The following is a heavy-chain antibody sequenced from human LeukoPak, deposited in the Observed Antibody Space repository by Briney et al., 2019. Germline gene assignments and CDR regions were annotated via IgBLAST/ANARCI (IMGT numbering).Heavy chain of an antibody. D-gene: IGHD6-6*01. Sequence: GGSLRLSCAASGFTFSSYSMNWVRQAPGKGLEWVANIKQDGSEKYYVDSVKGRFTISRDNAKNSLYLQMNSLRAEDTAVYYCARLYSSSSRAYYYYYYMDVWGKGTTVTVSS. V-gene: IGHV3-7*01. CDR2: IKQDGSEK. J-gene: IGHJ6*03. CDR3: ARLYSSSSRAYYYYYYMDV. CDR1: GFTFSSYS.